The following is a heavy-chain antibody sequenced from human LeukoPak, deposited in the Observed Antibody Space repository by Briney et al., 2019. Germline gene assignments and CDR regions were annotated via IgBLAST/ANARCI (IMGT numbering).Heavy chain of an antibody. J-gene: IGHJ4*02. CDR2: ISSSGSTL. CDR3: ARVLYYYDSSGILDY. Sequence: GGSLRLSCEASGFTFSTYEMNWVRQAPGKGLEWVSYISSSGSTLYYADSVKGRFTISRDNAKSSLYLQMNSLRAEDTAVYYCARVLYYYDSSGILDYWGQGTLVTVSS. V-gene: IGHV3-48*03. CDR1: GFTFSTYE. D-gene: IGHD3-22*01.